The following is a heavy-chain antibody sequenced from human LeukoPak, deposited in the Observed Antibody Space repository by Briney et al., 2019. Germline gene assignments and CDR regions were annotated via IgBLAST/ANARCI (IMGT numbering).Heavy chain of an antibody. CDR3: ARGFRSSSSSFDY. CDR1: GFTFSSYS. Sequence: SGGSLRLSCAASGFTFSSYSMNWVRQAPGKGLEWVSSISSSSSYIYYADSVKGRFTISRDNAKNSLYLQMNSLRAEDTAVYYCARGFRSSSSSFDYWGQGTLVTVSS. D-gene: IGHD6-6*01. CDR2: ISSSSSYI. V-gene: IGHV3-21*01. J-gene: IGHJ4*02.